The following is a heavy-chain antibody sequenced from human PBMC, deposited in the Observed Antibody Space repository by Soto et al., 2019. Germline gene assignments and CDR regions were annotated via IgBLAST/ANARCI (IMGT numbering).Heavy chain of an antibody. V-gene: IGHV4-59*08. J-gene: IGHJ5*02. CDR2: IYYSGST. D-gene: IGHD3-3*01. CDR3: ARLAFWSGGPDWFDP. CDR1: GGSISSYY. Sequence: SETLSLTCTVSGGSISSYYWSWIRQPPGKGLEWIGYIYYSGSTNYNPSLKSRVTISVDTSKNQFSLKLSSVTAADTAVYYCARLAFWSGGPDWFDPWGQGTLVTVSS.